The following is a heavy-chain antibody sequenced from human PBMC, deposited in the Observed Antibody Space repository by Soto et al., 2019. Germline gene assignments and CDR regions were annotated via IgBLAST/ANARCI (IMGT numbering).Heavy chain of an antibody. CDR3: ARVGSIAAHPSTYYYYGMDV. Sequence: SETLSLTCAVYGGSFSGYYWSWIRQPPGKGLEWIGEINHSGSTNYNPSLKSRVTISVDTSKNQFSLKLSSVTAADTAVYYCARVGSIAAHPSTYYYYGMDVWGQGTTVTVSS. D-gene: IGHD6-6*01. J-gene: IGHJ6*02. CDR1: GGSFSGYY. V-gene: IGHV4-34*01. CDR2: INHSGST.